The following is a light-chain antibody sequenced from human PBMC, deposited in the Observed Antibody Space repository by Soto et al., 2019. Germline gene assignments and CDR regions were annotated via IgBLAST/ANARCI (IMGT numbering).Light chain of an antibody. CDR1: QSVSSSY. CDR3: HQYGSSPMFT. J-gene: IGKJ3*01. V-gene: IGKV3-20*01. Sequence: EIVLTQSPGTLSLSPGERATLSCRASQSVSSSYLAWYQQKPGQAPRLLIYGASSRATGIPDRFSGSGSGTDVTLPISRLEAEDFSVYYCHQYGSSPMFTFGPGTKVDIK. CDR2: GAS.